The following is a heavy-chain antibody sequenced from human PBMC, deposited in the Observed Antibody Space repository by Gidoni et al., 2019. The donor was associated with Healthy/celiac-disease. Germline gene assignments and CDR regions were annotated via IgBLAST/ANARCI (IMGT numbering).Heavy chain of an antibody. J-gene: IGHJ6*03. CDR2: RSYDGSNK. D-gene: IGHD6-19*01. CDR3: ARDGEDQWLAGKYYYYYMDV. Sequence: QVQLVESGGGVVQPGRSLRLSCAASGFTFSSYAMHWVRQAPGKGLEWVAVRSYDGSNKYYADSVKGRFTISRDNSKNTLYLQMNSLRAEDTAVYYCARDGEDQWLAGKYYYYYMDVWGKGTTVTVSS. V-gene: IGHV3-30-3*01. CDR1: GFTFSSYA.